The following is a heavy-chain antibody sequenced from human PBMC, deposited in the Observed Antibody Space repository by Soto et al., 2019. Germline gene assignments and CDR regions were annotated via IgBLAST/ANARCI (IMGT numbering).Heavy chain of an antibody. V-gene: IGHV1-8*01. CDR3: AIRVWGQQLVNFDP. CDR1: GYTFTSYD. Sequence: QVQLVQSGAEVKKPGASVKVSCKASGYTFTSYDINWVRQATGQGLEWMGWMNPNSGNTGYAQKFQGRVTMTRNTSISTAYMELSSVRSEDTAVYYCAIRVWGQQLVNFDPWGQGTLVTVSS. J-gene: IGHJ5*02. CDR2: MNPNSGNT. D-gene: IGHD6-13*01.